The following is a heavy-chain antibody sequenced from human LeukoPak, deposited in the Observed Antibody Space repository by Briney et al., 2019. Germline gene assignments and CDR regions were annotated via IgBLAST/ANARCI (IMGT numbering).Heavy chain of an antibody. D-gene: IGHD5-24*01. CDR2: INPDGSER. Sequence: GGSLRLSCAASGFTFSNYWMAWVRQAPGKGLEWVANINPDGSERYYVDSLKGRFTASRDNAKNSLYLQMNSLRVEDTAVYYCAKWGWQQSEFEYWGQGTLVTVPS. V-gene: IGHV3-7*01. CDR3: AKWGWQQSEFEY. CDR1: GFTFSNYW. J-gene: IGHJ4*02.